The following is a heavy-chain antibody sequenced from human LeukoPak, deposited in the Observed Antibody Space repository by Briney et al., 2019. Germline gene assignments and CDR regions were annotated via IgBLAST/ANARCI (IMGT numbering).Heavy chain of an antibody. CDR1: GGSISSYY. J-gene: IGHJ6*03. V-gene: IGHV4-4*07. Sequence: PSETLSLTCTVSGGSISSYYWSWIRQPAGKGLEWIGRIYTSGSTNYNPSLKSRVTISVDTSKNQFSLKLSSVTAADTAVYYCARDQKEKWVDYYDSSGYSAYYYYYMDVWGKGTTVTISS. CDR3: ARDQKEKWVDYYDSSGYSAYYYYYMDV. D-gene: IGHD3-22*01. CDR2: IYTSGST.